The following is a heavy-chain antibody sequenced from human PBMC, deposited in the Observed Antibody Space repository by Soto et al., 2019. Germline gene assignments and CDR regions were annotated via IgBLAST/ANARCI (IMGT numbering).Heavy chain of an antibody. D-gene: IGHD2-15*01. CDR2: IYHSGST. CDR3: ASDHRPLGYCSGGSCTSYYYGMDV. CDR1: GGSISSSNW. Sequence: QVQLQESGPGLVKPSGTLSITCAVSGGSISSSNWCSWVRQPPGKGLEWIGEIYHSGSTNYNPSLKMRVTVSVDKSKNQFSMKRSSVTAADTSVYYCASDHRPLGYCSGGSCTSYYYGMDVWGHGTTVTVSS. J-gene: IGHJ6*02. V-gene: IGHV4-4*02.